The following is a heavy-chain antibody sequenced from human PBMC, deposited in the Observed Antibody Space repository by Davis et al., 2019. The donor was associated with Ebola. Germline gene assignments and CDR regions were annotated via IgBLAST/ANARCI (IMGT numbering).Heavy chain of an antibody. V-gene: IGHV4-34*01. CDR1: GGSFSGYY. CDR3: ARGYSSSSVFYY. D-gene: IGHD6-6*01. Sequence: SETLSLTCAVYGGSFSGYYWSWIRQPPGKGLEWIGSIYYSGSTYYNPSLKSRVTISVDTSKNQFSLKLSSVTAADTAVYYCARGYSSSSVFYYWGQGTLVTVSS. CDR2: IYYSGST. J-gene: IGHJ4*02.